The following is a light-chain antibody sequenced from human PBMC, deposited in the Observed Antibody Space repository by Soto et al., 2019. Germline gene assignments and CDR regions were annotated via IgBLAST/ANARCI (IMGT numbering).Light chain of an antibody. V-gene: IGKV1-39*01. CDR2: AAS. CDR1: QSISSY. Sequence: DIHMTQSPSSLSASVGDRVTITCRASQSISSYLNWYQQKPGKAPKLLIYAASSLQSGVPSRFSGSGSGTDFTLTISSLQPEDFATYYCQQSYSTPWGFGQGTKVDIK. CDR3: QQSYSTPWG. J-gene: IGKJ1*01.